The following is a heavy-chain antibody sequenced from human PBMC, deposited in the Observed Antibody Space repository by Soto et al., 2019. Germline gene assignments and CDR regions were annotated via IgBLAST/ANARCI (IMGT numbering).Heavy chain of an antibody. CDR1: GFTFSSYA. V-gene: IGHV3-30*01. CDR3: ARAAVPSDFDY. CDR2: ISLDGSNK. Sequence: QVQLVESGGGVVQPGRSLRLSCAASGFTFSSYAMHWVRQAPGKGLEWVAFISLDGSNKYYAVSVKGRFTISRDNSKKAMYLPMNSLSAGDTAVYYCARAAVPSDFDYWGQGTLVTVSS. J-gene: IGHJ4*02.